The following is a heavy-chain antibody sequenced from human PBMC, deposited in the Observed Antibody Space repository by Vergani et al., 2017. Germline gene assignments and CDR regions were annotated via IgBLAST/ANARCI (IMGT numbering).Heavy chain of an antibody. CDR3: ARGPRRNDVTCGYYYGMDV. CDR1: GFSLANGYY. CDR2: IYRTGRT. J-gene: IGHJ6*02. V-gene: IGHV4-38-2*01. Sequence: QVQLRESGPGLVKPSETLSLTCAVSGFSLANGYYWDWFRQPPGKGLEWIGSIYRTGRTHFNPSLKSRVTISVDTSNNHFSLRLKSLTAANTAVYYCARGPRRNDVTCGYYYGMDVWGQGTTVTVSS. D-gene: IGHD1-1*01.